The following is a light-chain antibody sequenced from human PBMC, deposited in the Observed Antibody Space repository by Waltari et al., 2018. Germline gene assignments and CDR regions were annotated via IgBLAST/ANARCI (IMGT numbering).Light chain of an antibody. CDR1: QSVSST. J-gene: IGKJ4*01. CDR3: QQYYEWPLT. Sequence: EIVMTQSPATLSVSPGERATLSGRASQSVSSTLAWYQQKPGQPPRLLTYGASPRATATPARFSGSGSGTEFTLAISSLQSEDFAVYYCQQYYEWPLTFGGGTKVEIK. V-gene: IGKV3D-15*01. CDR2: GAS.